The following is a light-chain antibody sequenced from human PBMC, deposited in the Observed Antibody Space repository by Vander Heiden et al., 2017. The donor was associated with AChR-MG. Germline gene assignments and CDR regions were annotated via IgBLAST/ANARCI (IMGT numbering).Light chain of an antibody. CDR2: QDN. CDR1: RLSNKY. V-gene: IGLV3-1*01. Sequence: SYDLTQSPSVSVSPGQTATITCSGERLSNKYTSWYHLRPGQSPVLVIFQDNLRPSGIPERFSGSNSGNTATLTISGIQSMDDGDYYCQVGDSDTDVFGTGTKVTV. CDR3: QVGDSDTDV. J-gene: IGLJ1*01.